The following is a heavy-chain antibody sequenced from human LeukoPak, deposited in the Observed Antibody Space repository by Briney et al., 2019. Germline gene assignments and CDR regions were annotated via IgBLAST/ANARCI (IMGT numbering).Heavy chain of an antibody. CDR2: INHSGST. J-gene: IGHJ4*02. CDR3: ARAPFWSGFRHNRIDY. CDR1: GGSFSGYY. Sequence: SETLSLTCAVYGGSFSGYYWSWIRQPPGKGLEWIGEINHSGSTNYNPSLKSRVTISVDTSKNQFSLKLSSVTAADTAVYYCARAPFWSGFRHNRIDYWGQGTLVTVSS. V-gene: IGHV4-34*01. D-gene: IGHD3-3*01.